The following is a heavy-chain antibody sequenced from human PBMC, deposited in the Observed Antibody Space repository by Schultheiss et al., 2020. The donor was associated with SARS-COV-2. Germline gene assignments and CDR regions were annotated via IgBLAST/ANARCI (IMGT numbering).Heavy chain of an antibody. CDR2: ISGGST. CDR1: GFTVSSNE. V-gene: IGHV3-38-3*01. Sequence: GGSLRLSCAASGFTVSSNEMSWVRQAPGKGLEWVSSISGGSTYYADSRKGRFTISRDNSKNTLHLQMNSLRAEDTAVYYCARVVAQGLVYYYYYMDVWGKGTTVTVSS. D-gene: IGHD6-19*01. J-gene: IGHJ6*03. CDR3: ARVVAQGLVYYYYYMDV.